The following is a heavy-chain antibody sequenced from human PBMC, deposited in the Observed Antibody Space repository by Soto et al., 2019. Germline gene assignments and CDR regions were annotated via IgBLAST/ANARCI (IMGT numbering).Heavy chain of an antibody. CDR3: AKPDYDDPLAFDY. V-gene: IGHV4-39*01. Sequence: SETLSLTCTVSGGSISSSSYYWGWIRQPPGKGLEWIGSIYYSGRTFYNPSLKSRVTMSVDTSKNQFSLRLSSVTAADSAVYHCAKPDYDDPLAFDYWGQGTLVTVSS. J-gene: IGHJ4*02. CDR2: IYYSGRT. CDR1: GGSISSSSYY. D-gene: IGHD4-17*01.